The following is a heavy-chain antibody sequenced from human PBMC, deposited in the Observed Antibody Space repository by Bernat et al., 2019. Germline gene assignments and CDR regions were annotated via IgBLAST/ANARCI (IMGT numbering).Heavy chain of an antibody. CDR2: ISHSGTT. D-gene: IGHD4-17*01. Sequence: QVQLQQWGAGLLKPSETLSLTCAVYGGSFSGYYWSWIRQPPGEGLEWIGEISHSGTTNYNPSLKSRLTRSVDTSKNQFSLKVSSVTAADTAVYYCARGPITTVTSGLWWFDPWGQGILVTVSS. CDR1: GGSFSGYY. CDR3: ARGPITTVTSGLWWFDP. V-gene: IGHV4-34*01. J-gene: IGHJ5*02.